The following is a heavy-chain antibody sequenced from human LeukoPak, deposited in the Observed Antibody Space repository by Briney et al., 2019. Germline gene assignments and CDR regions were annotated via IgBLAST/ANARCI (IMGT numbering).Heavy chain of an antibody. CDR1: GGSISTYY. V-gene: IGHV4-59*01. J-gene: IGHJ4*02. CDR3: ARDYDSSGYYWS. CDR2: VYYSGIT. D-gene: IGHD3-22*01. Sequence: SETLSLTCTVSGGSISTYYWSWIRQPPGKGLEWIGYVYYSGITSCNPSLKSRVTISVDTSKNQFSLNVSSVTAADTAVYYCARDYDSSGYYWSWGQGALVTVSS.